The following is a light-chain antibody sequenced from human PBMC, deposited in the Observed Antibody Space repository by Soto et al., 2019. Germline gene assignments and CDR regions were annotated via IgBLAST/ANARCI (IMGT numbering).Light chain of an antibody. CDR2: DAS. CDR3: QQHYITPWT. J-gene: IGKJ1*01. Sequence: IQLTQSPSSLSASVGDRVTITCQASQDISNYLNWYQQKPGKAPKLLIYDASNLETGVPSRFSGSGSGTDFTLTISSLQSEDFATYYCQQHYITPWTFGQGTKVDIK. V-gene: IGKV1-33*01. CDR1: QDISNY.